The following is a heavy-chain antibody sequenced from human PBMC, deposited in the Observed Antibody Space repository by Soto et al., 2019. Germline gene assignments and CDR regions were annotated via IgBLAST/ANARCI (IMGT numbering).Heavy chain of an antibody. D-gene: IGHD3-10*01. CDR3: AAVTYYYGSGRPEGAFDI. CDR2: IVVGSGNT. CDR1: GFTFTSSA. V-gene: IGHV1-58*02. Sequence: SVKVSCKASGFTFTSSAMQWVRQARGQRLEWIGWIVVGSGNTNYAQKFRERVTITRDMSTSTAYMELSSLRSEDTAVYYCAAVTYYYGSGRPEGAFDIWGQGTMVTVSS. J-gene: IGHJ3*02.